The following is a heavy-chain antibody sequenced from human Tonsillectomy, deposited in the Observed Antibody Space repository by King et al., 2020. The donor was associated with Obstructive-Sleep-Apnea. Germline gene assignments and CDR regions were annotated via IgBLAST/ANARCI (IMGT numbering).Heavy chain of an antibody. CDR2: IDNTGRET. D-gene: IGHD1-1*01. CDR3: AKPTVWTPPYYFDY. Sequence: VQLVESGGGLVQPGGSLRLSCAASGFSFSSYAMSWVRQAPGKGLEWVSTIDNTGRETYYADSVKGRFTISRDSSKNTLSLQMNSLGAEDTAVYYCAKPTVWTPPYYFDYWGQGTLVTVSS. CDR1: GFSFSSYA. J-gene: IGHJ4*02. V-gene: IGHV3-23*04.